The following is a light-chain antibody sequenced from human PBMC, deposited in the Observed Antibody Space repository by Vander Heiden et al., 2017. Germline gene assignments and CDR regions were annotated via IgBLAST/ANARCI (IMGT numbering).Light chain of an antibody. V-gene: IGKV4-1*01. Sequence: DIVMTQSPDSLAVSVGERSTINCKSSQSVLYSSNNKNYLAWYQQKPGQPPKLLIYWSSTRETGVPDRFSGSGSGTDFPPTISSLQAEDVAVYFCQQYYSTPGWTFGQGTKVEIK. CDR2: WSS. CDR3: QQYYSTPGWT. J-gene: IGKJ1*01. CDR1: QSVLYSSNNKNY.